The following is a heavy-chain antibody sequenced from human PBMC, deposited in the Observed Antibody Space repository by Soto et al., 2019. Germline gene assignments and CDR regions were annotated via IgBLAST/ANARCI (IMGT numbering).Heavy chain of an antibody. J-gene: IGHJ6*02. Sequence: GSLRLSCAASGFTFSSYEMNWVRQAPGKGLEWVSYISSSGSTIYYADSVKGRFTISRDNAKNSLYLQMNSLRAEDTAVYYCARVHYDFWSGYYTDYYYYGMDVWGQGTTVTVSS. CDR2: ISSSGSTI. CDR1: GFTFSSYE. D-gene: IGHD3-3*01. CDR3: ARVHYDFWSGYYTDYYYYGMDV. V-gene: IGHV3-48*03.